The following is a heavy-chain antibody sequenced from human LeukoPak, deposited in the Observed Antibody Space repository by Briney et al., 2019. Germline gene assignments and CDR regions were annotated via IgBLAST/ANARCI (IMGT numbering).Heavy chain of an antibody. CDR3: ARDSYYDILTGYYEDWFDP. J-gene: IGHJ5*02. CDR2: IYTSGST. CDR1: GGSISSYY. Sequence: SETLSPTCTVSGGSISSYYWSWIRQPAGKGLEWIGRIYTSGSTNYNPSLKSRVTMSVDTSKNQFSLKLSSVTAADTAVYYCARDSYYDILTGYYEDWFDPWGQGTLVTVSS. D-gene: IGHD3-9*01. V-gene: IGHV4-4*07.